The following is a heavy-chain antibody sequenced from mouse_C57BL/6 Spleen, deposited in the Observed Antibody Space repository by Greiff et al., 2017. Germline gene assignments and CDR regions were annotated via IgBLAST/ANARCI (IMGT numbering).Heavy chain of an antibody. D-gene: IGHD1-1*01. Sequence: VKVVESGAELVKPGASVKISCKASGYAFSSYWMNWVKQRPGKGLEWIGQIYPGDGDTNYNGKFKGKATLTADKSSSTAYMQLSSLTSEDSAVYFCARSGTTVPLDYWGQGTTLTVSS. J-gene: IGHJ2*01. V-gene: IGHV1-80*01. CDR2: IYPGDGDT. CDR1: GYAFSSYW. CDR3: ARSGTTVPLDY.